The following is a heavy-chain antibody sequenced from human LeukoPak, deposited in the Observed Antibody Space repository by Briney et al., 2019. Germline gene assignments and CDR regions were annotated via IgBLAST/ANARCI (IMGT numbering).Heavy chain of an antibody. D-gene: IGHD1-26*01. CDR1: GFTFSGNY. CDR3: ARDRSGSYDY. Sequence: GGSLRLSCAASGFTFSGNYMTWVRQAPGKGLEGVSVIYSGGSAYYSDSVKGRFTISRDNSKNTLYLQMNSLRADDTAVYYCARDRSGSYDYWGQGTLVTVSS. CDR2: IYSGGSA. V-gene: IGHV3-66*02. J-gene: IGHJ4*02.